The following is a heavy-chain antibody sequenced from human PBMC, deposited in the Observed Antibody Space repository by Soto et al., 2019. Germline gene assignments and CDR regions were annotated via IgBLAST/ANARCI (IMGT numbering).Heavy chain of an antibody. CDR1: GYTFTGYA. D-gene: IGHD1-26*01. CDR3: VRGVGAFDY. V-gene: IGHV1-18*04. CDR2: ITVYNGIK. J-gene: IGHJ4*02. Sequence: QVKLVQSGAEVKKPGASVKVSCKASGYTFTGYAVSWVRQAPGQGLEWMGSITVYNGIKNYAQKFQGRVTMTTDTSTSTAFLDLRSLTSDDTAVYYCVRGVGAFDYWGQGTLVTVSS.